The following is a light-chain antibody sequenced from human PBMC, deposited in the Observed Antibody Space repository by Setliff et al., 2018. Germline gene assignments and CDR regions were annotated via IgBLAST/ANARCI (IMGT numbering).Light chain of an antibody. V-gene: IGLV2-8*01. Sequence: LTQPPSASGSPGQSVTISCTGTTSDVGGYDYVSWYQQHPDKAPKLILYEVTKRPSGVPDRFSGSKSGNTASLTVSGLQADDEANYYCSAYAGSNNWGVFGTGTKGTVL. J-gene: IGLJ1*01. CDR1: TSDVGGYDY. CDR2: EVT. CDR3: SAYAGSNNWGV.